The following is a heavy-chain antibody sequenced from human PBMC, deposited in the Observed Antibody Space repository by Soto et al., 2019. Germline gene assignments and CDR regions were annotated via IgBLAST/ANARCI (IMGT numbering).Heavy chain of an antibody. V-gene: IGHV4-30-2*01. Sequence: PSETLSLTCNMSGDSYSISTYSWSWIRQPPGKALQWIGFIYQSGVTSYNPSLASRVSISLDRSNNQCSLKLKSVTAADTAVYYCARERRVVGGYSSNWYDYFDWWGQGTLVTVS. J-gene: IGHJ4*02. CDR3: ARERRVVGGYSSNWYDYFDW. CDR2: IYQSGVT. CDR1: GDSYSISTYS. D-gene: IGHD6-13*01.